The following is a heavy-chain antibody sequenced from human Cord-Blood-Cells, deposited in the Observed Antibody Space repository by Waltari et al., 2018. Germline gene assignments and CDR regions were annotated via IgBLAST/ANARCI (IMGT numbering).Heavy chain of an antibody. V-gene: IGHV1-2*04. CDR1: GYTFTGYY. D-gene: IGHD3-10*01. Sequence: QVQLVQSGAEVKKPGASVKVSCKASGYTFTGYYMHWVRQAPGQGLEWRGWINPNSGGTNYAQKFQGWVTMTRDTSISTAYMELSRLRSDDTAVYYCACSSGSYYNWFDPWGQGTLVTVSS. J-gene: IGHJ5*02. CDR3: ACSSGSYYNWFDP. CDR2: INPNSGGT.